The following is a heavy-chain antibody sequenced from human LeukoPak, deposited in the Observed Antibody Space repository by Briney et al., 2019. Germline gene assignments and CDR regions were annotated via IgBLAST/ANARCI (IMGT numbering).Heavy chain of an antibody. J-gene: IGHJ4*02. CDR3: ARDYHSKGRFDW. CDR1: ASIFSSHT. CDR2: IGSGGGYI. Sequence: PGGSLRLSCAAPASIFSSHTMNWVRQAPGKGLEWVSSIGSGGGYIKYADSVKGRFIISRDNAKNSLYLQMNSLRDEDMGFYYCARDYHSKGRFDWCGQGTLVTVSS. D-gene: IGHD4-11*01. V-gene: IGHV3-21*01.